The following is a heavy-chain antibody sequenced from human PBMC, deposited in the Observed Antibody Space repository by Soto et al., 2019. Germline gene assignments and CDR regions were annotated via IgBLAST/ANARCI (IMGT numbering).Heavy chain of an antibody. D-gene: IGHD4-17*01. J-gene: IGHJ4*02. V-gene: IGHV1-69*02. CDR3: ARAGIAPTGFDY. CDR1: GGTFSSYT. Sequence: QVQLVQSGAEVKKPGSSVKVSCKASGGTFSSYTISWVRQAPGQGLEWMGRIIPILGIANYAQKFQGRGTINADNTTSTAYMELSSLRSEDTAVYYCARAGIAPTGFDYWGQGTLVTVSS. CDR2: IIPILGIA.